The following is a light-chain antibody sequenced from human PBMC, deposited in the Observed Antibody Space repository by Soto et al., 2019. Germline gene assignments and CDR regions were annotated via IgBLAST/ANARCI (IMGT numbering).Light chain of an antibody. V-gene: IGKV3-20*01. CDR2: GAS. CDR3: QQYGSSPRT. J-gene: IGKJ1*01. CDR1: QSVSSSH. Sequence: EIVVTQSPRTLSLSPGERATLSCRASQSVSSSHLAWYQQKPGQAPRLRIAGASSRATGIPERGTGSGSGTDVTITISRLEHEDFAVYECQQYGSSPRTFGQGTKVDIK.